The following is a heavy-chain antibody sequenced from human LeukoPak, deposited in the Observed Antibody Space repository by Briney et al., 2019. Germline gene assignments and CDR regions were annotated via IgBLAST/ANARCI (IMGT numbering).Heavy chain of an antibody. J-gene: IGHJ4*02. Sequence: SETLSLTCTVSGGSISSYYWNWIRQPPGKGLEWIGYIYYSGSTNYNPSLKSRVTMSVDTSKNQFSLKLTSVTAADTAVYYCARQRLLWFGESNPGLDYWGQGTLVTVSS. CDR1: GGSISSYY. V-gene: IGHV4-59*08. D-gene: IGHD3-10*01. CDR2: IYYSGST. CDR3: ARQRLLWFGESNPGLDY.